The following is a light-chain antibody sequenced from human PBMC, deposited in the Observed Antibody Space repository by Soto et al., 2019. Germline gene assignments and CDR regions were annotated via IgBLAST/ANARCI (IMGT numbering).Light chain of an antibody. CDR1: QNISSD. CDR2: GAS. Sequence: IVITQSPYTLSVSPGERATLSCRASQNISSDLAWYQQKPGQAPRLLIYGASTRATGIPAGFSGSGSGTEFTLTISSLQSEDFAVYYCHQYNNWPPHTFGQGTKVDIK. J-gene: IGKJ2*01. CDR3: HQYNNWPPHT. V-gene: IGKV3-15*01.